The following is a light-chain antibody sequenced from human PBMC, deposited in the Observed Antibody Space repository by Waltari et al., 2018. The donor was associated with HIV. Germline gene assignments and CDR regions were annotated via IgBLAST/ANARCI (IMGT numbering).Light chain of an antibody. Sequence: SALTQPASVSGSPGESITISCTGTSSDAGGYNYVSWYQQHPGKAHKLMIYEVSNRPSGVSNRFSGSKSGNTASLTISGLQAEDEADYYCSSYTSSNTLVVFGGGTKLTVL. V-gene: IGLV2-14*01. J-gene: IGLJ2*01. CDR1: SSDAGGYNY. CDR3: SSYTSSNTLVV. CDR2: EVS.